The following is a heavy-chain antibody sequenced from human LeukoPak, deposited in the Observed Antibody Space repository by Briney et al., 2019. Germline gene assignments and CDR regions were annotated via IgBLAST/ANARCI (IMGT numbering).Heavy chain of an antibody. Sequence: SETLSLTCTVSDGSLSSHYWSWIRQPPGKGLEWIGYMYYSGSTKYKPSLKSRVIISVDTSKNQFSLKLSSVTAADTAVYYCARNDGDIWGQGTMVTVSS. CDR2: MYYSGST. CDR3: ARNDGDI. J-gene: IGHJ3*02. CDR1: DGSLSSHY. D-gene: IGHD3-16*01. V-gene: IGHV4-59*08.